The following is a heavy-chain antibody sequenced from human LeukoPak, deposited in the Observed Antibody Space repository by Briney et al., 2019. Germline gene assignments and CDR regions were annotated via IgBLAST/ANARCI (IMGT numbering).Heavy chain of an antibody. J-gene: IGHJ4*02. CDR2: INQDGSAT. CDR1: GFIFRNYW. D-gene: IGHD4-17*01. V-gene: IGHV3-7*01. Sequence: GGSLRLSCAASGFIFRNYWMSWVRQAPGKGPEWVANINQDGSATHYVDSVMGRFTISRDNSKNSLYLQMNSLRAEDTAGYYCARDTAFGGQGTLVTVSS. CDR3: ARDTAF.